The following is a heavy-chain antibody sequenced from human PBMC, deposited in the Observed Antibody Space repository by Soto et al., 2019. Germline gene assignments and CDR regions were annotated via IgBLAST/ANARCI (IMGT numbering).Heavy chain of an antibody. D-gene: IGHD5-18*01. CDR1: GFIFSSYG. Sequence: GGSLRLSCAASGFIFSSYGMHWVRQAPGKGLEWVAIVWYDGNNAYYADSVKGRFTISRDNPKNTLYLQMNSLRAEDTAVYYCATESGNSYGYPYGMAVWGHGTSVTVSS. V-gene: IGHV3-33*01. CDR2: VWYDGNNA. J-gene: IGHJ6*02. CDR3: ATESGNSYGYPYGMAV.